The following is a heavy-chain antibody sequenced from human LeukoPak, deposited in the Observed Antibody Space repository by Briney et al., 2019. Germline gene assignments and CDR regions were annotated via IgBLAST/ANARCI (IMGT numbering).Heavy chain of an antibody. CDR1: GFTFSSNG. V-gene: IGHV3-30*02. Sequence: PGGSLRLSCAASGFTFSSNGMHWVRQVPGKGLEWVAFIQNDGNNKKYADSVKGRFTISRDNSKNTLYLQMNSLRIEDTAVYYCARDWGTSSLYLVNWGQGTLVTVSS. J-gene: IGHJ4*02. CDR2: IQNDGNNK. D-gene: IGHD6-6*01. CDR3: ARDWGTSSLYLVN.